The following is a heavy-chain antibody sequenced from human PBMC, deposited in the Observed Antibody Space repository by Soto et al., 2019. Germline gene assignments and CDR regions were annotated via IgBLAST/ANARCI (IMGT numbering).Heavy chain of an antibody. J-gene: IGHJ1*01. CDR1: GFSLSTSGVG. CDR2: IYWDDDK. D-gene: IGHD3-9*01. V-gene: IGHV2-5*02. Sequence: SGPTLVNPTQTLALTCTFSGFSLSTSGVGVGWIRQPPGKALEWLALIYWDDDKRYSPSLKSGLTITKDTSKNQVVLTMTNMDPVDTATYYCAHAVYDILTGYYNSTNAEYFQHWGQGTLVTVSS. CDR3: AHAVYDILTGYYNSTNAEYFQH.